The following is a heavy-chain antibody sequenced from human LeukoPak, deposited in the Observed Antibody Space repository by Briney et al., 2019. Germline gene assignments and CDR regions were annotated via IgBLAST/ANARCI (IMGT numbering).Heavy chain of an antibody. CDR3: AKGSLAMALDY. D-gene: IGHD5-18*01. CDR2: ISWNSGSI. Sequence: GGSLRLSCAASGFTFSSYAMHWVRQAPGKGLERVSGISWNSGSIGYADSVKGRFTISRDNAKNSLYLQMNSLRAEDMALYYCAKGSLAMALDYWGQGTLVTVSS. CDR1: GFTFSSYA. J-gene: IGHJ4*02. V-gene: IGHV3-9*03.